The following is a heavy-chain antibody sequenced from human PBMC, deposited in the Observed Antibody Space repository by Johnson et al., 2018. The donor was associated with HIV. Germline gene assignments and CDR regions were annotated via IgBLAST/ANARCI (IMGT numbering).Heavy chain of an antibody. CDR2: IKSKTDGGTT. V-gene: IGHV3-15*01. Sequence: VQLVESGGGVVQPGRSLRLSCAASGFTVSSNYMSWVRQAPGKGLEWVGRIKSKTDGGTTDYAAPVKGRFTISRDDSKNTLYLQMNSLRAEDTAVYYCAREGAVAGLGDAFDIWGQGTMVTVSS. D-gene: IGHD6-19*01. CDR3: AREGAVAGLGDAFDI. J-gene: IGHJ3*02. CDR1: GFTVSSNY.